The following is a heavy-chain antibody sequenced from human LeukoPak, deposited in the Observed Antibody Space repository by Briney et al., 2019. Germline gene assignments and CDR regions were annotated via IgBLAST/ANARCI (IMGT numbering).Heavy chain of an antibody. CDR2: ISGNGTNT. CDR3: AHVVGVMLPWFDP. CDR1: GFTFSIYT. D-gene: IGHD2-2*01. V-gene: IGHV3-23*01. Sequence: GGSLILCCAASGFTFSIYTMRWGRRARGKVLERVSGISGNGTNTYDADSQKRRFTISRDNSQNTLYLQMHSLRAEDTAIYDCAHVVGVMLPWFDPWGQGTLVTVSS. J-gene: IGHJ5*02.